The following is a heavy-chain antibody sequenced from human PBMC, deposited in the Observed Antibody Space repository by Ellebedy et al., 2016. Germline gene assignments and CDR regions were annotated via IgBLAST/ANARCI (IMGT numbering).Heavy chain of an antibody. CDR3: ARVHGGYDYYWNFDL. J-gene: IGHJ2*01. CDR1: GFTFSSYS. Sequence: GESLKISCAASGFTFSSYSMNWVRQAPGKGLEWVANIKPDGSEKHYVDSVKGRFTISRDNAKNSLYLQMNSLRAEDTAVYYCARVHGGYDYYWNFDLWGRGTLVTVSS. V-gene: IGHV3-7*01. CDR2: IKPDGSEK. D-gene: IGHD5-12*01.